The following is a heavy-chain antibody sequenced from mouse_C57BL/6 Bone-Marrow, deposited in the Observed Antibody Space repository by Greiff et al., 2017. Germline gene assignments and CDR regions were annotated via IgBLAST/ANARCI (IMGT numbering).Heavy chain of an antibody. CDR3: AITTAYAMDY. J-gene: IGHJ4*01. CDR1: GFTFSSYT. Sequence: EVQWVESGGGLVKPGGSLKLSCAASGFTFSSYTMSWVRQTPEKRLEWAATISGGGGNTYYPDSVKGRFTISRDNAKNTLYLQMSSLRSEDTALYYCAITTAYAMDYWGQGTSVTVSS. CDR2: ISGGGGNT. D-gene: IGHD1-2*01. V-gene: IGHV5-9*01.